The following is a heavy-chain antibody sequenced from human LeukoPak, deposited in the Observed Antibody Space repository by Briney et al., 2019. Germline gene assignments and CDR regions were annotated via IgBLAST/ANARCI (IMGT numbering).Heavy chain of an antibody. V-gene: IGHV1-18*04. Sequence: GASVKVSCKASGYTFTSYGISWVRQAPGQGLEWMEWISAYNGNTNYAQKLQGRVTMTTDTSTSTAYMELRSLRSDDTAVYYCARWRSYGWGSYRYRDGDYWGQGTLVTVSS. CDR1: GYTFTSYG. D-gene: IGHD3-16*02. CDR2: ISAYNGNT. J-gene: IGHJ4*02. CDR3: ARWRSYGWGSYRYRDGDY.